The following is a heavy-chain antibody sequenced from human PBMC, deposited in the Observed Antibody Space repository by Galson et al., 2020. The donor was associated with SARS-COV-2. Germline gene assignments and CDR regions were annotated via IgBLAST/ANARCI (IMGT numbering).Heavy chain of an antibody. D-gene: IGHD5-18*01. CDR3: ARRGYSYGL. CDR2: INHSGST. J-gene: IGHJ4*02. V-gene: IGHV4-34*01. Sequence: ETSETLSLTCAVYGGSFSGYYWSWIRQPPGKGLEWIGEINHSGSTNYNPSLKSRVTISVDTSKNQFSLKLSSVTAADTAVYYCARRGYSYGLWGQGTLVTVSS. CDR1: GGSFSGYY.